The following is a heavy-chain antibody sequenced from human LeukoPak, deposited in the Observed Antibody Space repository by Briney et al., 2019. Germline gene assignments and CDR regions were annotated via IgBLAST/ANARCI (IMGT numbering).Heavy chain of an antibody. J-gene: IGHJ4*02. V-gene: IGHV1-46*01. CDR1: GYTFTGHY. CDR2: INLSGGST. D-gene: IGHD4/OR15-4a*01. Sequence: ASVKVSCKASGYTFTGHYMHWVRQAPGQGLEWLGIINLSGGSTHYPQKFQDRVTMTRDTSTSTVYMELSSLRSEDTAVYYCARDLDYGEKSEDYWGQGTLVTVSS. CDR3: ARDLDYGEKSEDY.